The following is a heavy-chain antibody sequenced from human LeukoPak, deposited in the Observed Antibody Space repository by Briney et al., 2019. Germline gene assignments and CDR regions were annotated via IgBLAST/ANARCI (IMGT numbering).Heavy chain of an antibody. CDR2: ISAYNGNT. V-gene: IGHV1-18*01. Sequence: ASVKVSCKASGYTFTSYGISWVRQAPGQGLEWMGWISAYNGNTNYAQKLQGRVTMTTDTSTSTAYMELRSLRSDDTAVYYCARGPLWFGDPTARAFDIWGQGTMVTVSS. CDR1: GYTFTSYG. D-gene: IGHD3-10*01. CDR3: ARGPLWFGDPTARAFDI. J-gene: IGHJ3*02.